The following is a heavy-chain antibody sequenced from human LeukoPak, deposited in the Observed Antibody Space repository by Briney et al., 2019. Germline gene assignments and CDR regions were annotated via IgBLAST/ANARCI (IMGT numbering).Heavy chain of an antibody. CDR2: IYYSGST. V-gene: IGHV4-61*05. D-gene: IGHD6-19*01. J-gene: IGHJ4*02. Sequence: PSETLSLTCTVSGGSISSSSYYWDWIRQPPGKGLEWIGYIYYSGSTNYNPSLKSRVTISVDTSKNQFSLKLSSVTAADTAVYYCASSGYSSGGTIDYWGQGTLVTVSS. CDR1: GGSISSSSYY. CDR3: ASSGYSSGGTIDY.